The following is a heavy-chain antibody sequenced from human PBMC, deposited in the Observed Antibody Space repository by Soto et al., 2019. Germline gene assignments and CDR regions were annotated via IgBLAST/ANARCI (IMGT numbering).Heavy chain of an antibody. Sequence: SETLSLTYTVSGGSISSIGYNWSWIRQHPGKGLEWIGYIYYSGSTYYNPSLKSRVTISVDTSQNQFSLKLSSVTAADTAVYFCARYGLGSYYPTTFDYWGQGTLVTVS. CDR2: IYYSGST. D-gene: IGHD3-10*01. J-gene: IGHJ4*02. V-gene: IGHV4-31*03. CDR3: ARYGLGSYYPTTFDY. CDR1: GGSISSIGYN.